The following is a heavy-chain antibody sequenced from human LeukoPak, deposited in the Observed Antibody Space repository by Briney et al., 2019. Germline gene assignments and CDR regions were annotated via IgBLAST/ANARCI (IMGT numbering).Heavy chain of an antibody. D-gene: IGHD1-26*01. CDR1: GASISSYY. CDR2: IFYSGST. CDR3: ARRSGSYYATHFDY. J-gene: IGHJ4*02. V-gene: IGHV4-59*08. Sequence: PSETLSLTCTVSGASISSYYWSWIRQPPGKGLEWIGYIFYSGSTNYNPSLKSRVTISVDTSKNQFSLKLSSVTAADTAVYYCARRSGSYYATHFDYWGQGTLVTVSS.